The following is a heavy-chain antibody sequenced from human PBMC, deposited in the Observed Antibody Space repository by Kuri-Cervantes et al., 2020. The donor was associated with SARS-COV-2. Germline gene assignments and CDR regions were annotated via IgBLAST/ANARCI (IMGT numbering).Heavy chain of an antibody. D-gene: IGHD6-13*01. V-gene: IGHV3-74*01. CDR3: ARDRGIAAAGGFDP. Sequence: GESLKISCAASGFTFSNAWMSWVRQAPGRGLVWVSRINSDGSSTSYADSVKGRFTISRDNAKNTLYLQMNSLRAEDTAVYYCARDRGIAAAGGFDPWGQGTRVTGSS. J-gene: IGHJ5*02. CDR1: GFTFSNAW. CDR2: INSDGSST.